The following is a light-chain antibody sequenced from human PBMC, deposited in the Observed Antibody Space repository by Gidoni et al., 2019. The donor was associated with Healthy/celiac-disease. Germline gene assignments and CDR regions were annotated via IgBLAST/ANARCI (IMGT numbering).Light chain of an antibody. J-gene: IGKJ4*01. Sequence: DIQLTQSPSSLSASVGDRVTITCRARQSISNYLNWYQQKLGRAPKLLIYGASSLQSGVPSRFSGSGSGTDFTLTISSLQPEDFATYYCQHSYSTPLTFGGGTKVEIK. V-gene: IGKV1-39*01. CDR3: QHSYSTPLT. CDR1: QSISNY. CDR2: GAS.